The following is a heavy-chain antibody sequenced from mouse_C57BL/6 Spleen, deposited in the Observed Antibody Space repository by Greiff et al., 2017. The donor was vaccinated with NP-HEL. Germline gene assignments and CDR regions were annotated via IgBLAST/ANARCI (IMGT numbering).Heavy chain of an antibody. Sequence: QVQLQQSGAELVKPGASVKISCKASGYAFSSYWMNWVKQRPGKGLEWIGQIYPGDGDTNYNGKFKGKATLTADKSSSTAYMQLSSLTSEDSAVYFCARRGTGHLGRGDYFDYWGQGTTLTVSS. D-gene: IGHD3-3*01. V-gene: IGHV1-80*01. CDR1: GYAFSSYW. J-gene: IGHJ2*01. CDR3: ARRGTGHLGRGDYFDY. CDR2: IYPGDGDT.